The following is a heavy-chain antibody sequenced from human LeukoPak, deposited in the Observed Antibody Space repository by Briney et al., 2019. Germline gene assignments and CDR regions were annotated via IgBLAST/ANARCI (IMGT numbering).Heavy chain of an antibody. Sequence: SVKVSCKASGGTFGSYAISWVRQAPGQGLEWMGGIIPIFGTTNYAQKFQGRVTITADESTSTAYMELSSLRSEDTAVYYCARNCGSTSCYAAGDAFDIWGQGTMVTVSS. CDR1: GGTFGSYA. CDR2: IIPIFGTT. CDR3: ARNCGSTSCYAAGDAFDI. D-gene: IGHD2-2*01. J-gene: IGHJ3*02. V-gene: IGHV1-69*01.